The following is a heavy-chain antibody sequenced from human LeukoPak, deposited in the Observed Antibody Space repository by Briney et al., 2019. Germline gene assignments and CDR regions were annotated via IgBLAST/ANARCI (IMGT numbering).Heavy chain of an antibody. CDR1: GYTFTGYY. CDR2: INPNSGGT. V-gene: IGHV1-2*02. Sequence: ASVKVSCKASGYTFTGYYMHCGRQAPGQGREWMGWINPNSGGTNYAQKFQGRVTMTRDTSISTAYMELSRLRSDDTAVYYCARRSIAVAALDYWGQGTLVTVSS. J-gene: IGHJ4*02. D-gene: IGHD6-19*01. CDR3: ARRSIAVAALDY.